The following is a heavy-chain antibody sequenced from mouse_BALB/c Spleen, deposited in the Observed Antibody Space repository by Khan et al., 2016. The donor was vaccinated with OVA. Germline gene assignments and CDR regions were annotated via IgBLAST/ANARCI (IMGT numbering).Heavy chain of an antibody. CDR1: GYTFNSYY. CDR2: INPINGDA. J-gene: IGHJ3*01. V-gene: IGHV1S81*02. Sequence: QVQLKQSGAELVKPGASVKLSCKASGYTFNSYYMYWVKQRPGQGLEWIGEINPINGDANFNEKFKNKATLTVDKSSNTAFMQLSSLTSEDSAVYYCTRSGYGSFAYWGQGTLVTVSA. D-gene: IGHD2-2*01. CDR3: TRSGYGSFAY.